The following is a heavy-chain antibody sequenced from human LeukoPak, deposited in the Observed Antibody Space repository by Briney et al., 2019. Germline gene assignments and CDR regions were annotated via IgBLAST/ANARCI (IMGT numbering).Heavy chain of an antibody. D-gene: IGHD5-24*01. CDR3: AREGDGYNSPIDY. J-gene: IGHJ4*02. V-gene: IGHV3-21*01. Sequence: GGSLRLSCATSGFTFKNYAMNWVRQAPGKGLEWVSSISSSSLYIYYADSVKGRFTISGDNAKNSLFLQMNSLRAEDTAVYYCAREGDGYNSPIDYWGQGTLVTVSS. CDR2: ISSSSLYI. CDR1: GFTFKNYA.